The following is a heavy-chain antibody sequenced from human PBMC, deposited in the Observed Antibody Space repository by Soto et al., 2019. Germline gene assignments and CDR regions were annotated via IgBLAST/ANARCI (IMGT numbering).Heavy chain of an antibody. CDR1: GFTFSSYG. CDR2: IWYDGSNK. Sequence: QVQLVESGGGVVQPGRSLRLSCAASGFTFSSYGMHWVRQAPGKGLEWVAVIWYDGSNKYYADSVKGRFTISRDNSKNTLYLQMNSLRAEDTAVYYCARDPRYCSGGSCYSGLNYWGQGPLVTVSS. J-gene: IGHJ4*02. CDR3: ARDPRYCSGGSCYSGLNY. V-gene: IGHV3-33*01. D-gene: IGHD2-15*01.